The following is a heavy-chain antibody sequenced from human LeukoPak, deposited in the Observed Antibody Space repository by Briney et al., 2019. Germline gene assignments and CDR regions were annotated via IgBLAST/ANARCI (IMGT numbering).Heavy chain of an antibody. CDR3: TTQTYYYDSSGYSTTWYFDY. CDR2: IKSKTDGGTI. J-gene: IGHJ4*02. Sequence: GGSRRLSCAASGFTFSNAWMNWVRQAPGKGLEWVGRIKSKTDGGTIDYAAPVKGRFTISRDDSKNTLYLQMNSLKTEDTAVYYCTTQTYYYDSSGYSTTWYFDYWGQGTLVTVSS. CDR1: GFTFSNAW. V-gene: IGHV3-15*01. D-gene: IGHD3-22*01.